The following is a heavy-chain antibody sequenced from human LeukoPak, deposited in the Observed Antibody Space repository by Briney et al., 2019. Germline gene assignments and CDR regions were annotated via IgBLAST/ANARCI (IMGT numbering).Heavy chain of an antibody. J-gene: IGHJ4*02. D-gene: IGHD6-6*01. CDR3: AKDGSSSFLFDY. V-gene: IGHV3-23*01. CDR1: GGSISSGDYY. CDR2: ISGSGGST. Sequence: PSETLSLTCTVSGGSISSGDYYWSWIRQAPGKGLEWVSAISGSGGSTYYADSVKGRFTISRDNSKNTLYLQMNSLRAEDTAVYYCAKDGSSSFLFDYWGQGTLVTVSS.